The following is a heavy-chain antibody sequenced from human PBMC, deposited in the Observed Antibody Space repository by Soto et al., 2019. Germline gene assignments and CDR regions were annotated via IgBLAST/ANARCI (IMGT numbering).Heavy chain of an antibody. CDR3: VRTSLVVAAATREDY. V-gene: IGHV3-74*01. CDR2: INSDGSST. D-gene: IGHD2-15*01. J-gene: IGHJ4*02. Sequence: GGSLRLSCAASGFTFSSYWMHWVRQAAGKGLVWVSRINSDGSSTSCADSVKGRFTISRDNAKNTLYLQMNSLRAEDTAVYYCVRTSLVVAAATREDYWGQGTLVTVSS. CDR1: GFTFSSYW.